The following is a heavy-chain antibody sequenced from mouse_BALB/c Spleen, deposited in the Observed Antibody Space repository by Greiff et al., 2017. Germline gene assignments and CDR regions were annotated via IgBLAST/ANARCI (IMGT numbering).Heavy chain of an antibody. CDR2: IYPGDGDT. CDR1: GYAFSSYW. J-gene: IGHJ3*01. Sequence: VQLQQSGAELVRPGSSVKISCKASGYAFSSYWMNWVKQRPGQGLEWIGQIYPGDGDTNYNGKFKGKATLTADKSSSTAYMQLSSLTSEDSAVYFCARENYYGSSYEFAYWGQGTLVTVSA. V-gene: IGHV1-80*01. CDR3: ARENYYGSSYEFAY. D-gene: IGHD1-1*01.